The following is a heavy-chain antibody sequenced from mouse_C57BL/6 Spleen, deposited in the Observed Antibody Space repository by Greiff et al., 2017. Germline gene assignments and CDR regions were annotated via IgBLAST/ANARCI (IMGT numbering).Heavy chain of an antibody. CDR2: INPNNGGT. D-gene: IGHD2-3*01. CDR3: ARIDGYLYYFDY. CDR1: GYTFTDYN. J-gene: IGHJ2*01. V-gene: IGHV1-22*01. Sequence: VQLKESGPELVKPGASVKMSCKASGYTFTDYNMHWVKQSHGKSLEWIGYINPNNGGTSYNQKFKGKATLTVNKSSSTAYMELRSLTSEDSAVYYCARIDGYLYYFDYWGQGTTLTVSS.